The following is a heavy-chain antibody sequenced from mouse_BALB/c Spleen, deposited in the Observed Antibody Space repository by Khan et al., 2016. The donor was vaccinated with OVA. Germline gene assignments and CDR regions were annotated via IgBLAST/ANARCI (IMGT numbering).Heavy chain of an antibody. D-gene: IGHD2-13*01. V-gene: IGHV9-3-1*01. Sequence: QIQLVQSGPELKKPGETVKISCKASGYTFTNYGMNWVKQAPGKGLKWMGWINTYTGEPTYADDFKGRFAFSLETSASTAYLQINNLKDEDTAIYFGARRGLTAPWFAFWGQGTLVTVSA. CDR1: GYTFTNYG. J-gene: IGHJ3*01. CDR3: ARRGLTAPWFAF. CDR2: INTYTGEP.